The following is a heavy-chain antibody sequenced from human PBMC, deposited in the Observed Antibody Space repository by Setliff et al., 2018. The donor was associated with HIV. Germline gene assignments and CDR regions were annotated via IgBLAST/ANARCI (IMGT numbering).Heavy chain of an antibody. Sequence: ASVKVSCKISGYTLTELSIHWVRQAPGKGLEWMANFDPEDGETFYAQKFQGRLTMTEDTSTDTAYMELSSLRSDDTAMYYCARGAGTVDYSCCFDLWGQGTLVTVSS. CDR2: FDPEDGET. D-gene: IGHD2-15*01. CDR3: ARGAGTVDYSCCFDL. CDR1: GYTLTELS. V-gene: IGHV1-24*01. J-gene: IGHJ4*02.